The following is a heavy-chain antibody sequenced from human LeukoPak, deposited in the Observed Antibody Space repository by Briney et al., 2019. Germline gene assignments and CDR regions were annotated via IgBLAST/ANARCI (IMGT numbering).Heavy chain of an antibody. D-gene: IGHD6-13*01. Sequence: PGGSLRLSCAASGFTFSSYEMNWVRQAPGKGLEWVSYISSSGSTIYYADSVKGRFTISRDNAKNSLYLQMSSLRAEDTAVYYCARGTIAAAGYYYFDYWGQGTQVTVSS. CDR3: ARGTIAAAGYYYFDY. CDR2: ISSSGSTI. J-gene: IGHJ4*02. V-gene: IGHV3-48*03. CDR1: GFTFSSYE.